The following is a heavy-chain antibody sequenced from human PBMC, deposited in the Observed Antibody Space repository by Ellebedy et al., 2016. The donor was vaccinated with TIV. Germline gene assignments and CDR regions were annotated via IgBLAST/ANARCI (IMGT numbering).Heavy chain of an antibody. J-gene: IGHJ4*02. CDR3: AREGIRYSSGWFVDY. Sequence: GESLKISXAASGFTFSSYAMHWVRQAPGKGLEWVAVISYDGSNKYYADSVKGRFTISRDNSKNTLYLQMNSLRAEDTAVYYCAREGIRYSSGWFVDYWGQGTLVTVSS. CDR2: ISYDGSNK. V-gene: IGHV3-30-3*01. CDR1: GFTFSSYA. D-gene: IGHD6-19*01.